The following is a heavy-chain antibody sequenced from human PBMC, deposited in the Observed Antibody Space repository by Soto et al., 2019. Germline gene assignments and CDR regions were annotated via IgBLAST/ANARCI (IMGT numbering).Heavy chain of an antibody. CDR3: AHISPYCSGGSCLPYYYYGMDV. J-gene: IGHJ6*02. CDR1: GFSLSTSRVG. D-gene: IGHD2-15*01. V-gene: IGHV2-5*02. Sequence: SGPTLVNATRTLRLTCTFSGFSLSTSRVGVGWIRQPPGKALEWLALIYWDDDKRYSPSLKSRLTITKDTSKNQVVLTMTNMDPVDTATYYCAHISPYCSGGSCLPYYYYGMDVWGQGTTVTVS. CDR2: IYWDDDK.